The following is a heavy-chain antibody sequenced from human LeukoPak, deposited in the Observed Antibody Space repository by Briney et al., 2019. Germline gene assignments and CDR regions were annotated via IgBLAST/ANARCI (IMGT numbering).Heavy chain of an antibody. Sequence: SETLSLTCAVSGGSISSGGYSWSWIRQPPGKGLEWIGYIYHSGSTYYNPSLKSRVTISVDRSKNQFSLKLSSVTAADTAVYYLCRPPRSRSWYPFFDLWGQGNL. V-gene: IGHV4-30-2*01. CDR1: GGSISSGGYS. D-gene: IGHD6-13*01. J-gene: IGHJ4*01. CDR2: IYHSGST. CDR3: CRPPRSRSWYPFFDL.